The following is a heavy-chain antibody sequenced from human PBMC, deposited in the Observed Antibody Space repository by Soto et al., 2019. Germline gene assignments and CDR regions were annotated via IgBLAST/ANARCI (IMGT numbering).Heavy chain of an antibody. J-gene: IGHJ4*02. CDR1: GYTFTSYG. D-gene: IGHD1-1*01. V-gene: IGHV1-18*01. CDR3: ARGRYGDY. CDR2: ISAHNGNT. Sequence: QVHLVQSGAEVKKPGASVTVSCKCSGYTFTSYGITWVRQAPGQGLEWMGWISAHNGNTDYAQKLQGRVTVTRDTSTSTAYMELRSLRSDDTAVYYCARGRYGDYWGQGALVTVSS.